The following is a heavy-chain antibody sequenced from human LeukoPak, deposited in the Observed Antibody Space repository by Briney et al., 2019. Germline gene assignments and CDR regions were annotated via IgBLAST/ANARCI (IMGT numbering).Heavy chain of an antibody. CDR2: ISGSGGST. CDR1: GFTFSSYA. Sequence: GESLKISCAASGFTFSSYAMSWVRQAPGKGLEWVSAISGSGGSTYYADSVKGRFTISRDNSKNTLYLQMNSLRAEDTAVYYCAKGGATTPTGFDYWGQGTLVTVSS. V-gene: IGHV3-23*01. CDR3: AKGGATTPTGFDY. D-gene: IGHD5-12*01. J-gene: IGHJ4*02.